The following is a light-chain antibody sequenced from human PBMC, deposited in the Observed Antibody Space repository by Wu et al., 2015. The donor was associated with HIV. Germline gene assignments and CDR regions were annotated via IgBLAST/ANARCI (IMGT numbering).Light chain of an antibody. V-gene: IGKV3D-15*01. CDR1: QSVNSN. Sequence: EVVMTQSPATLSVSPGERVTLSCRASQSVNSNVAWYQQKPGQAPRLLISGASTRATGIPARFSGTGSGTEFTLTISSLQSEDFAVYYCQQYNKWPPLTFGGGTKVEIK. CDR2: GAS. J-gene: IGKJ4*01. CDR3: QQYNKWPPLT.